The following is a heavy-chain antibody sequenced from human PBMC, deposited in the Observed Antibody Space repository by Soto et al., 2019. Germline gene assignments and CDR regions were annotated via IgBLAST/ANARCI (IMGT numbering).Heavy chain of an antibody. CDR3: VRAPSSSAYWYFDL. D-gene: IGHD6-19*01. V-gene: IGHV5-51*01. CDR1: GYSFTNYW. CDR2: IYPGDSDT. J-gene: IGHJ2*01. Sequence: GESLKISCKGSGYSFTNYWIGWVRQMPGKGLEWMGIIYPGDSDTRYSPSFQGQVTISADNSISTAYLQWSSLKASDIALYYCVRAPSSSAYWYFDLWGRGTLVTSPQ.